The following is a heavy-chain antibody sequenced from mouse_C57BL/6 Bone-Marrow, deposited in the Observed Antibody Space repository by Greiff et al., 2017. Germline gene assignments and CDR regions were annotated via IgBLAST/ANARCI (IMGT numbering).Heavy chain of an antibody. CDR2: INPSNGGT. V-gene: IGHV1-53*01. D-gene: IGHD2-4*01. Sequence: QVQLKQPGTELVKPGASVKLSCKASGYTFTSYWMHWVKQRPGQGLEWIGNINPSNGGTNYNEKFKSKATLTVDKSSSTAYMQLSSLTSADSAVYYCARSINYYDYDGGPSWFADWGQGTLVTVSA. CDR1: GYTFTSYW. CDR3: ARSINYYDYDGGPSWFAD. J-gene: IGHJ3*01.